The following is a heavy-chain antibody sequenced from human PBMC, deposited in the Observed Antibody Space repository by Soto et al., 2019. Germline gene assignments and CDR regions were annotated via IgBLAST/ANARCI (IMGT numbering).Heavy chain of an antibody. CDR2: ISSSSSYI. CDR3: ARGRYYCGSSYFGY. D-gene: IGHD2-21*01. V-gene: IGHV3-21*01. Sequence: PGGSLRLSCAASGFTFFSYSMNWVRQAPGKGLEWVSSISSSSSYIYYTDSLEGRFTISRDNAKNSLYLQMNSLRAEDTAVYYCARGRYYCGSSYFGYWGQGTLVTVSS. CDR1: GFTFFSYS. J-gene: IGHJ4*02.